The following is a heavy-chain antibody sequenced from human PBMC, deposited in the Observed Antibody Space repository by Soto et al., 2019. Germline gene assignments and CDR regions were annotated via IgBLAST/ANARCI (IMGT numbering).Heavy chain of an antibody. V-gene: IGHV4-31*02. CDR3: TSDLRLDN. Sequence: QVQLQESGPGLVKPSQTLSLTCTVSGTSVSRDGYYWSWIRQRPGKGLEWIGYIYNSGSTYYNPSLKSRVTISVATSKNNFSLTMDSVTAADTAVYYCTSDLRLDNWGQGTLVTVSS. CDR1: GTSVSRDGYY. J-gene: IGHJ4*02. CDR2: IYNSGST.